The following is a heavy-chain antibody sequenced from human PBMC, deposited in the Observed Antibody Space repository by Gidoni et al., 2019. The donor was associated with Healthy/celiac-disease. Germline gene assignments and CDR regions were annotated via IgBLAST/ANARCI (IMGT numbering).Heavy chain of an antibody. D-gene: IGHD3-16*02. CDR1: GGSFSGSY. V-gene: IGHV4-34*01. CDR2: INHSGST. CDR3: ARRRNPAPPYDYVWGSYRYAWFDP. Sequence: QVQLQQWGAGLLKPSETLSLTCAVYGGSFSGSYWSWIRQPPGKGLEWIGEINHSGSTNYNPSLKSRVTISVDTSKNQFSLKLSSVTAADTAVYYCARRRNPAPPYDYVWGSYRYAWFDPWGQGTLVTVSS. J-gene: IGHJ5*02.